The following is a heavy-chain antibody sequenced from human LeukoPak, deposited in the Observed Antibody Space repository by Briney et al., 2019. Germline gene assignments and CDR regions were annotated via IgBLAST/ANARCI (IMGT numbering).Heavy chain of an antibody. CDR3: ARVTGGRYCSTTSCYMRGWFDP. J-gene: IGHJ5*02. V-gene: IGHV1-69*13. CDR2: IIPVFGTS. D-gene: IGHD2-2*02. Sequence: ASVKVSCKASGGTFSSYAISWVRQAPGQGLEWMGGIIPVFGTSNYAQKFQGRVTITADESTRTAYMELSSLRSEDTAVYYCARVTGGRYCSTTSCYMRGWFDPWGQGTLVTVSS. CDR1: GGTFSSYA.